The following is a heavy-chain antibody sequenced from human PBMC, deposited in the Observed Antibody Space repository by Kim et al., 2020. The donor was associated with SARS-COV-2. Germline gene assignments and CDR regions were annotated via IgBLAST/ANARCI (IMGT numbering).Heavy chain of an antibody. V-gene: IGHV3-33*01. J-gene: IGHJ5*02. CDR3: APGDYYGSLGPYNWFDP. CDR2: IWYDGSNK. Sequence: GGSLRLSCAASGFTFSYYGMDWVRQAPGKGLEWVAVIWYDGSNKYYADSVKGRFTISRDNSKNTLYLQMNSLRAEHTAVYYCAPGDYYGSLGPYNWFDPWGQGTLVTVSS. D-gene: IGHD3-10*01. CDR1: GFTFSYYG.